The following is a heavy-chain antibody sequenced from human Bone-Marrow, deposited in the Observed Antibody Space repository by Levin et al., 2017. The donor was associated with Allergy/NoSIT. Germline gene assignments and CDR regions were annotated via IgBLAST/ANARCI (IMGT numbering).Heavy chain of an antibody. D-gene: IGHD3-9*01. J-gene: IGHJ6*02. CDR1: GFSLSTNGMC. CDR3: ARDILTGYYSHDYYGMDV. V-gene: IGHV2-70*01. CDR2: IDWNDDI. Sequence: VSGPTLVKPTQTLTLTCTFSGFSLSTNGMCVSWIRQPPGKALEWLAFIDWNDDIYYSTSLKTRLTISKDTSKNQVVLTMTNMDPVDTATYYCARDILTGYYSHDYYGMDVWGQGTTVTVSS.